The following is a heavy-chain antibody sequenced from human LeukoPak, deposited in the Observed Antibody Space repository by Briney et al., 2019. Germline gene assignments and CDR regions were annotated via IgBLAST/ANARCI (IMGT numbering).Heavy chain of an antibody. CDR2: ISGSGGST. D-gene: IGHD6-19*01. CDR1: GLTFSSYA. J-gene: IGHJ4*02. CDR3: AKGRIPPDSSGWYDY. V-gene: IGHV3-23*01. Sequence: HPGGSLRLSCAASGLTFSSYAMSWVRQAPGKGLEWVSAISGSGGSTYYADSVKGRFTISRDNSKNTLYLQMNSLRAEDTAVYYCAKGRIPPDSSGWYDYWGQGTLVTVSS.